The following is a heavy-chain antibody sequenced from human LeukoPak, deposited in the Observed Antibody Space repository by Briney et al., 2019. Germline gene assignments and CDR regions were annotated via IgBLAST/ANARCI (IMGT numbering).Heavy chain of an antibody. CDR3: ARHFGSGRPYFDY. V-gene: IGHV3-48*01. J-gene: IGHJ4*02. CDR1: GFTFSSYS. D-gene: IGHD3-10*01. CDR2: ISSSSSTI. Sequence: GGSLRLSCAASGFTFSSYSMNWVRQAPGKGLEWVSYISSSSSTIYHADSVKGRFTISRDNAKNSLYLQMNSLRAEDTAVYYCARHFGSGRPYFDYWGQGILVTVSS.